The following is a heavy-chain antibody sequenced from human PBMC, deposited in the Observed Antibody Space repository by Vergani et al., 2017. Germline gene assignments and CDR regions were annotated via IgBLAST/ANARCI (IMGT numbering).Heavy chain of an antibody. CDR3: ARELRYSSSSHAANYYYYMDV. CDR2: ISGSGGST. D-gene: IGHD6-6*01. V-gene: IGHV3-23*04. CDR1: GFTFSSYA. J-gene: IGHJ6*03. Sequence: EVQLVESGGGLVQPGRSLRLSCAASGFTFSSYAMSWVRQAPEKGLEWVSAISGSGGSTYYADSVKGRFTISRDNSKKTLYLQMNSLRAEDTAVYYCARELRYSSSSHAANYYYYMDVWGKGTTVTVSS.